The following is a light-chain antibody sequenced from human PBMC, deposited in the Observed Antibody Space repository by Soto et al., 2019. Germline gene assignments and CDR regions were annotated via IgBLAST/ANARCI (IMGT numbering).Light chain of an antibody. Sequence: QSVLTQPASVSGSPGPSITISCTGTSSDVGGYNYVSWYQQHPGKAPKLMIYEVPKRPSGVSYRFSGSKSGNTAFLTISGLQAEDEADYYCSSYTGSPSVFGTGTKVTVL. CDR1: SSDVGGYNY. CDR2: EVP. CDR3: SSYTGSPSV. J-gene: IGLJ1*01. V-gene: IGLV2-14*03.